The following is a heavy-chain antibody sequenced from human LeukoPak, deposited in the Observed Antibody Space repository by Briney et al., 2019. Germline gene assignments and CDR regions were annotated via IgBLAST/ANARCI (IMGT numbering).Heavy chain of an antibody. CDR2: ISSSSSYT. Sequence: GGSLRLSCAASGFTFSSYSMNWVRQAPGKGLEWVSSISSSSSYTYYADSVKGRFTISRDNAKNSLYLQMNSLRAEDTAVYYCARGPAVAVAGTSWFDPWGQGTLVTVSS. J-gene: IGHJ5*02. CDR3: ARGPAVAVAGTSWFDP. CDR1: GFTFSSYS. D-gene: IGHD6-19*01. V-gene: IGHV3-21*01.